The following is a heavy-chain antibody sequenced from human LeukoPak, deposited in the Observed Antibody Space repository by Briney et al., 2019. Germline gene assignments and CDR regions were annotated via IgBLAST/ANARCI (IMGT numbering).Heavy chain of an antibody. J-gene: IGHJ4*02. CDR2: IKQDGSQK. V-gene: IGHV3-7*05. CDR3: AREVYGDNYFDY. CDR1: GFTFSRNW. Sequence: PGGSLRLSCAASGFTFSRNWMSWVRQAPGKGPEWVANIKQDGSQKYYVDSVKGRFTISRDNAKMSLYLQMNSPRAEDTAMYYCAREVYGDNYFDYWGQGTLVTVSS. D-gene: IGHD4-17*01.